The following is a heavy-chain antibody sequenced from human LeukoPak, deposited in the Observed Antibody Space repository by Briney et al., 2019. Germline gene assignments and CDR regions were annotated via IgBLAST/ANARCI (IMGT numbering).Heavy chain of an antibody. CDR3: ARGSSTVTSKTTFDY. CDR2: ISYDGSNK. J-gene: IGHJ4*02. CDR1: GFTFNNYA. Sequence: AGGSLRLSCAASGFTFNNYAMHWVRQAPGKGLEWVAVISYDGSNKHYADSVKGRFTISRDNSKNTLYLQMNSLRGEDTAVYYCARGSSTVTSKTTFDYWGQGTLVTVSS. V-gene: IGHV3-30-3*01. D-gene: IGHD4-17*01.